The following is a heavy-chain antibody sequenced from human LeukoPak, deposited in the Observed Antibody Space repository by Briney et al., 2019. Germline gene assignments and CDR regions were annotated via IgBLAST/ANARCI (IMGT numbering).Heavy chain of an antibody. CDR1: GYTFTVYY. J-gene: IGHJ4*02. Sequence: ASVKVSCKASGYTFTVYYMHWVRQAPGQGLEWMGRINPNSGGTNYAQKFQGRVTMTRDTSISTAYMELSRLRSDDTAVYYCARGGIRFLEWLSLDYWGQGTLVTVSS. CDR2: INPNSGGT. V-gene: IGHV1-2*06. D-gene: IGHD3-3*01. CDR3: ARGGIRFLEWLSLDY.